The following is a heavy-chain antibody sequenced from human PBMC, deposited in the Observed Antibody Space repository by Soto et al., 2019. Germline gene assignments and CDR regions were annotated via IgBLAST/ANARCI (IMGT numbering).Heavy chain of an antibody. J-gene: IGHJ4*02. Sequence: QVHLVESGGGVVQPGRSLRVCCAASGFTFSNYGMHWVRQAPDKGLEWVSFISYDGSNKYYADSVKGRFTISRDNSKNTLYLQMNSLRAEDTAVYYCAKDLRGYLDYWGQGNLVTVSS. CDR2: ISYDGSNK. CDR3: AKDLRGYLDY. CDR1: GFTFSNYG. V-gene: IGHV3-30*18.